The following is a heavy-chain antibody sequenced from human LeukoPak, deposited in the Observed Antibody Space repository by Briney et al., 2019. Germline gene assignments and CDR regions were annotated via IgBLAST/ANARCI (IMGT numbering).Heavy chain of an antibody. V-gene: IGHV4-39*07. CDR1: GDSIRGNSYY. CDR2: IYYSGST. Sequence: SETLSLTCAVSGDSIRGNSYYWAWIRQPPGKGLEWIGSIYYSGSTYYNMSLKTRVTMSVDTSKNQFSLHLASVTAADTAVYYCAKGLDYHGSGSYRDYYYYYGTDAWGHGTTVTVSS. J-gene: IGHJ6*02. CDR3: AKGLDYHGSGSYRDYYYYYGTDA. D-gene: IGHD3-10*01.